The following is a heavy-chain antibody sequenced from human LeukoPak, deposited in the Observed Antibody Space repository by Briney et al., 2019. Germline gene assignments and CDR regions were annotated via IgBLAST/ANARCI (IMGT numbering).Heavy chain of an antibody. CDR3: AREVPYYGMDV. CDR1: GFTFSSYE. J-gene: IGHJ6*02. Sequence: PGGSLRLSCAASGFTFSSYEMNWVRQAPGKGLEWVSYISSSGSTIYYADSVKGRFTISRDNAKNSLYLQMNSQRAEDTAVYYCAREVPYYGMDVWGQGTTVTVSS. V-gene: IGHV3-48*03. CDR2: ISSSGSTI.